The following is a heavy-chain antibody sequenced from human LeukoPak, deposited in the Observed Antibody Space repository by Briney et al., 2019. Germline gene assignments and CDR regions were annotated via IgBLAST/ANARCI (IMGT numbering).Heavy chain of an antibody. D-gene: IGHD3-16*01. CDR1: GFTFDDYA. J-gene: IGHJ4*02. CDR3: AKARPDPVAADYEGGFDY. CDR2: ISWNSGSI. Sequence: GGSLRLSCAASGFTFDDYAMHWVRQAPGKGLEWVSGISWNSGSIGYADSVKGRFTISRDNAKNSLYLQMNSLRAEDTALYYCAKARPDPVAADYEGGFDYWGQGTLVTVSS. V-gene: IGHV3-9*01.